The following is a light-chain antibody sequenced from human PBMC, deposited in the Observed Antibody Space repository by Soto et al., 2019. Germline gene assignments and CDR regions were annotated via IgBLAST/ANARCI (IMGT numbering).Light chain of an antibody. CDR3: QKYKSAPFT. J-gene: IGKJ3*01. Sequence: DIQMTQSPSSVSASVGDRVTITCRASQAISNLLAWYQQKPGEVPKVLIYAASTLQSGVPSRFSGSGSGTDLTLTITSLEPEDVATYYCQKYKSAPFTFGPGTKVDLK. CDR2: AAS. CDR1: QAISNL. V-gene: IGKV1-27*01.